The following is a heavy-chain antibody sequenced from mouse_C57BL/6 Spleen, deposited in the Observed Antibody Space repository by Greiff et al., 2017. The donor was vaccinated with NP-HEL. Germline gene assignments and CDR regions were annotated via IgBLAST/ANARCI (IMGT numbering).Heavy chain of an antibody. D-gene: IGHD2-2*01. CDR1: GYTFTDYY. CDR3: ARDGYDDYFDY. Sequence: QVQLQQSGAELVRPGASVKLSCKASGYTFTDYYINWVKQRPGQGLEWIARIYPGSGNTYYNEKFKGKATLTAEKSSSTAYMQLSSLTSEDSAVYFCARDGYDDYFDYWGQGTTLTVSS. V-gene: IGHV1-76*01. J-gene: IGHJ2*01. CDR2: IYPGSGNT.